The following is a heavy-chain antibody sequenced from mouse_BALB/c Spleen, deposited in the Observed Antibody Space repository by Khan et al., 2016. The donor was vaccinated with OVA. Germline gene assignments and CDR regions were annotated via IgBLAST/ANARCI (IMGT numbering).Heavy chain of an antibody. CDR2: LNPSTGYT. CDR3: ARSSQRCYFDY. V-gene: IGHV1-7*01. CDR1: GYTFINYW. Sequence: QVQLKESGAELAQPGASVKMSCKASGYTFINYWILWVKHRPGQGLEWIGYLNPSTGYTEYNQNFKDKSTLTAAKSSRTAYMKLSSLPSEDTAIYYCARSSQRCYFDYWGQGTTLTVSS. J-gene: IGHJ2*01. D-gene: IGHD1-1*01.